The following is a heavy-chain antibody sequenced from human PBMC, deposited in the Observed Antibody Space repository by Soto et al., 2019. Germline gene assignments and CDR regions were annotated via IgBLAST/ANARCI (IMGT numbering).Heavy chain of an antibody. CDR3: AHRLATVTTKGVVFDP. J-gene: IGHJ5*02. D-gene: IGHD4-17*01. CDR1: GFSLSTSGVG. V-gene: IGHV2-5*02. Sequence: QITLKESGPTLVKPTQTLTLTCTFSGFSLSTSGVGVGWIRQPPGKALEWLALIYWDDDKRYSPSLKSRLTITSETPKNQVVLTMTNMDPVDTATYYCAHRLATVTTKGVVFDPWGQGTLVTVSS. CDR2: IYWDDDK.